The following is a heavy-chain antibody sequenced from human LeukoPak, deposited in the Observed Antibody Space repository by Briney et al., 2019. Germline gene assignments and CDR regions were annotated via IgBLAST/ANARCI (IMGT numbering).Heavy chain of an antibody. CDR1: GYTLTELS. Sequence: ASVKVSCKVSGYTLTELSMHWVRQAPGKGLEWMGGFDPEDGETIYAQKFQGRVTMTEDTSTDTAYMELSSLRSEDAAVYYCATARLLWFGDPKAHYFDYWGQGTLVTVSS. CDR2: FDPEDGET. CDR3: ATARLLWFGDPKAHYFDY. D-gene: IGHD3-10*01. J-gene: IGHJ4*02. V-gene: IGHV1-24*01.